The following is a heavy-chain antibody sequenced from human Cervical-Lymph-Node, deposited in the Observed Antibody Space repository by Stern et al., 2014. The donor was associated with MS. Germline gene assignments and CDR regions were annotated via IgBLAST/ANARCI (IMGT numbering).Heavy chain of an antibody. D-gene: IGHD6-25*01. V-gene: IGHV1-18*04. CDR1: GYTFTSYG. Sequence: QDLLVPSGPEVQKPGASVKVSCKASGYTFTSYGIAWVLQAPGQWLEWMGWISAYNGNTNYERKLQGRVTLTTNTTTSTAYMELRSLRSDDTAIYFCARSGTRVPRGYWGQGTLITVSS. J-gene: IGHJ4*02. CDR3: ARSGTRVPRGY. CDR2: ISAYNGNT.